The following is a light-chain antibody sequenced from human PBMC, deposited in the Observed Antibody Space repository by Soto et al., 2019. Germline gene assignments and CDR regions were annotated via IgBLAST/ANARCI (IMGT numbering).Light chain of an antibody. J-gene: IGKJ2*01. Sequence: DIQMTQSPVSLSASVGDGVTLTCRASQSISRYLQWYKQKPGKAPKVLIYGAFNLQSGVPSRFSVSGHGTEFSLTINNLQPEESATYYGQQSSSTPYTVGQGTKVDIK. CDR2: GAF. CDR3: QQSSSTPYT. V-gene: IGKV1-39*01. CDR1: QSISRY.